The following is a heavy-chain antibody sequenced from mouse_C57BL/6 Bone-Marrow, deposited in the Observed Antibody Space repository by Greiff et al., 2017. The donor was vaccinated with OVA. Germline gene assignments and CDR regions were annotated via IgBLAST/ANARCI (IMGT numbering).Heavy chain of an antibody. D-gene: IGHD4-1*01. CDR3: VRHDWDVLAY. J-gene: IGHJ3*01. CDR1: GFSFNTYA. V-gene: IGHV10-1*01. Sequence: DVMLVESGGGLVQPKGSLKLSCAASGFSFNTYAMNWVRQAPGKGLEWVARIRSKSNNYATYYADSVKDRFTISRDDSESMLYLQMNNLKTEDTAMYYCVRHDWDVLAYWGQGTLVTVSA. CDR2: IRSKSNNYAT.